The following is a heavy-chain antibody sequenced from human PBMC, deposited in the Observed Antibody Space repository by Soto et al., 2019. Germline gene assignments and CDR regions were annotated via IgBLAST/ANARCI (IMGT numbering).Heavy chain of an antibody. D-gene: IGHD6-6*01. CDR3: AGERGSSSPYYFDY. CDR1: GGTFSSYA. Sequence: QVQLVQSGAEVKKPGSSVKVSCKASGGTFSSYAISWVRQAPGQGLEWMGGIIPIFGTANYAQKFQGRVTITADECTSTAYMELSSLSSEATAVYYCAGERGSSSPYYFDYWGQGTLVTVSS. CDR2: IIPIFGTA. J-gene: IGHJ4*02. V-gene: IGHV1-69*12.